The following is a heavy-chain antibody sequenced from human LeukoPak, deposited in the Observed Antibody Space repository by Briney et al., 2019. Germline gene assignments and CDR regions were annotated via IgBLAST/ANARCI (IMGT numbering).Heavy chain of an antibody. D-gene: IGHD6-13*01. CDR2: IYYSGST. Sequence: NPSETLSLTCTVSGGSISSSSYYWGWIRQPPGKGLEWIGSIYYSGSTYYNPSLKSRVTISVDTSKNQFSLKLSSVTAADTAVYYCARYGGSSSWLYYYYGMDVWGQGTTVTVSS. J-gene: IGHJ6*02. CDR3: ARYGGSSSWLYYYYGMDV. V-gene: IGHV4-39*01. CDR1: GGSISSSSYY.